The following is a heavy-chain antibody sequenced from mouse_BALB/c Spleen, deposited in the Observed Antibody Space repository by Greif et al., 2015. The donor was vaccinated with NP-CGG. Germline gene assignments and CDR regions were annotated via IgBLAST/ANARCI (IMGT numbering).Heavy chain of an antibody. Sequence: EVQGVESGGDLVKPGGSLKLSCAASGFTFSSYGMSWVRQTPDKRLEWVATISSGGSYTYYPDSVKGRFTISRDNAKNTLYLQMSSLKSEDTAMYYCARRRELLAMDYWGQGTSVTVSS. V-gene: IGHV5-6*01. CDR3: ARRRELLAMDY. CDR2: ISSGGSYT. CDR1: GFTFSSYG. J-gene: IGHJ4*01. D-gene: IGHD1-1*02.